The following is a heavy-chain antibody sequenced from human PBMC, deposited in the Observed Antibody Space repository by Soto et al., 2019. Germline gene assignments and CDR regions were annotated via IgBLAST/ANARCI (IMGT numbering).Heavy chain of an antibody. CDR2: INPNSGGT. D-gene: IGHD3-3*01. V-gene: IGHV1-2*02. J-gene: IGHJ6*02. CDR3: ARGGTVLRFLEWLPPKYYYGMDV. CDR1: GYTFTGYY. Sequence: ASVKVSCKASGYTFTGYYMHWVREAPGQGLEWMGWINPNSGGTNYAQKFQGRVTMTRDTSISTAYMELSRLRSDDTAVYYCARGGTVLRFLEWLPPKYYYGMDVWGQGTTVTVS.